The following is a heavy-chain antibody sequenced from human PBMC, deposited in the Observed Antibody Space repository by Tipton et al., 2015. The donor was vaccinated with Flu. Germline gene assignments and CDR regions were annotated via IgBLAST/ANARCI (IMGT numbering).Heavy chain of an antibody. Sequence: LRLSCTVSGGSISSGGYYWSWIRQHPGKGLEWIGYTYYSGSTYYNPSLKSRVTISVDTSKNQFSLKLCSVTAADTAVYYCARQRGYSGYSNYWGQGTLVTVSS. V-gene: IGHV4-31*03. J-gene: IGHJ4*02. CDR3: ARQRGYSGYSNY. D-gene: IGHD5-12*01. CDR1: GGSISSGGYY. CDR2: TYYSGST.